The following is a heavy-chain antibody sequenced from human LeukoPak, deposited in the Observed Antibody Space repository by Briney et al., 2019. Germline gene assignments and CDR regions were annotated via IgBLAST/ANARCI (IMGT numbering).Heavy chain of an antibody. V-gene: IGHV4-34*01. CDR2: INNRGTT. D-gene: IGHD5-12*01. Sequence: SETLSLTCAVSGGSLSPHYWAWIRQPLGKGLEWIGEINNRGTTNYCPSLKGRVTISVDTSKNQFSLKLTSVTAADTAMYYCARVTLWWLTPYDYWGQGTLATVSS. CDR3: ARVTLWWLTPYDY. CDR1: GGSLSPHY. J-gene: IGHJ4*02.